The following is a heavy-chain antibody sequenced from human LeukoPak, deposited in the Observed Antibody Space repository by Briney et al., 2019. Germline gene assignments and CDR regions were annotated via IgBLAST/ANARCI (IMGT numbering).Heavy chain of an antibody. CDR3: AKDDGDSAKGYYFDY. V-gene: IGHV3-23*01. J-gene: IGHJ4*02. D-gene: IGHD4-17*01. CDR2: ISRSSTNT. CDR1: GFTFSSYA. Sequence: GGSLRLSCAASGFTFSSYAMGWVRQAPGKGLEWVSAISRSSTNTYYADSVKGRFTISRDNSKNTLYLQMNSLRAEDTALYYCAKDDGDSAKGYYFDYWGQGTLVTVSS.